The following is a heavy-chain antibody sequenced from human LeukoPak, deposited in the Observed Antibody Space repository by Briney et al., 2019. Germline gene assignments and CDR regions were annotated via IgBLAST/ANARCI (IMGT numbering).Heavy chain of an antibody. D-gene: IGHD1-1*01. V-gene: IGHV4-59*01. Sequence: SETLSLTCTVSGGSISSYYWSWIRQPPGKGLEWIGYIYYSGSTNYNPSLKSRVTISVDTSKNQFSLKLSSVTAADTAVYYCARDKYHWNDESRDYYYYGMDVWGQGTTVTVSS. CDR3: ARDKYHWNDESRDYYYYGMDV. J-gene: IGHJ6*02. CDR1: GGSISSYY. CDR2: IYYSGST.